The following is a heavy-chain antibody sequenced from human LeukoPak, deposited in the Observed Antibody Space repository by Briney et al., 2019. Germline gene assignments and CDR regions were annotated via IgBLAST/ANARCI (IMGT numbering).Heavy chain of an antibody. Sequence: PGGSLRLSCAASGFTFSSYGMHWVRQAPGKGLEWVAVISYDGSNKYYADSVKGRFTISRDNSKNSLYLQMNSLRADDTAVYYCARDELEYSFYFDYWGQGTLVTVSS. CDR2: ISYDGSNK. CDR3: ARDELEYSFYFDY. J-gene: IGHJ4*02. V-gene: IGHV3-30*03. CDR1: GFTFSSYG. D-gene: IGHD5-18*01.